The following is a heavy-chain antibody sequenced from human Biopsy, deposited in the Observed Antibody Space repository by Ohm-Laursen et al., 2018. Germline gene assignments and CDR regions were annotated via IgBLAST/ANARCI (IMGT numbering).Heavy chain of an antibody. Sequence: TLSLTCTVSGVSINGGRYYWNWIRHHPGKGLEWIGNIFYSANTYYNPSLKSRVTISVDTSKNQFSLKLSSVTAADTAVYYCARLGSGDYFPTFFDFWGQGALVTVS. J-gene: IGHJ4*02. CDR2: IFYSANT. CDR3: ARLGSGDYFPTFFDF. CDR1: GVSINGGRYY. V-gene: IGHV4-31*03. D-gene: IGHD5-12*01.